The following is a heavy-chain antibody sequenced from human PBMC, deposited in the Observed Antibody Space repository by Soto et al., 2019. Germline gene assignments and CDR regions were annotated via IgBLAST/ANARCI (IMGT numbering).Heavy chain of an antibody. Sequence: QVQLVESGGGVVQPGRSLRLSCAASGFTFSSYGMHWVRQAPGKGLEWVSVISYDGSNKYYADSVKGRFTISRENSKNTLYLQMNRLRAEDTAVYFCASYYDILAGFPWDWGQGTLVTVSS. V-gene: IGHV3-30*03. D-gene: IGHD3-9*01. J-gene: IGHJ4*02. CDR3: ASYYDILAGFPWD. CDR2: ISYDGSNK. CDR1: GFTFSSYG.